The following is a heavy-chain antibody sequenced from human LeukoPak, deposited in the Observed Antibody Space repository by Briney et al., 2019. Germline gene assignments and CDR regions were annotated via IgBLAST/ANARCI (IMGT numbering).Heavy chain of an antibody. CDR3: ARGRYYEPFDY. CDR1: GGSISSNSYY. Sequence: SETLSLTCTVSGGSISSNSYYWGWIRQPPGKGLEWIGSIFYGGSTYSNPSLKRRVTISVDTSKNQFSLILTSVTAADTAVYYCARGRYYEPFDYWGQGTLVTVSS. V-gene: IGHV4-39*07. J-gene: IGHJ4*02. CDR2: IFYGGST. D-gene: IGHD3-22*01.